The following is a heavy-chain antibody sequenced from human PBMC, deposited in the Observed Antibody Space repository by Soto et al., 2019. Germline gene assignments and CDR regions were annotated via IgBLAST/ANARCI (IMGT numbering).Heavy chain of an antibody. CDR3: ATGKGVVVPAATGKMDY. D-gene: IGHD2-2*01. Sequence: QVQLVQSGAEVKKPGASVKVSCKVSGYTLTELSMHWVRQAPGKGLEWMGGFDPEDGETIYAQKFQGRVTRTEDTSTDTAYMELSSLRSEDTAVYYCATGKGVVVPAATGKMDYWGQGTLVTVSS. J-gene: IGHJ4*02. CDR2: FDPEDGET. V-gene: IGHV1-24*01. CDR1: GYTLTELS.